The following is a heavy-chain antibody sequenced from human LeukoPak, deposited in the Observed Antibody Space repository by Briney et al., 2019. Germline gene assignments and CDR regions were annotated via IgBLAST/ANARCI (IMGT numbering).Heavy chain of an antibody. CDR3: ARDHYHKIHSVMVTAPDY. CDR2: IIPIFGTA. D-gene: IGHD2-21*02. J-gene: IGHJ4*02. Sequence: VASVKVSCKASGGTFSSYAISWVRQAPGQGLEWMGGIIPIFGTANYAQKFQGRVTITADESTSTVYMELSSLRSEDTAVYYCARDHYHKIHSVMVTAPDYWGQGTLVIVSS. V-gene: IGHV1-69*13. CDR1: GGTFSSYA.